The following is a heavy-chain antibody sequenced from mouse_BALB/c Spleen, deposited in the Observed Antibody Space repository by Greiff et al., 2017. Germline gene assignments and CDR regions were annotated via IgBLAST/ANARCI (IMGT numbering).Heavy chain of an antibody. CDR1: GYSITSDYA. J-gene: IGHJ4*01. CDR2: ISYSGST. CDR3: ARGVPYAMDY. D-gene: IGHD2-14*01. V-gene: IGHV3-2*02. Sequence: EVMLVESGPGLVKPSQSLSLTCTVTGYSITSDYAWNWIRQFPGNKLEWMGYISYSGSTSYNPSLKSRISITRDTSKNQFFLQLNSVTTEDTATYYCARGVPYAMDYWGQGTSVTVSS.